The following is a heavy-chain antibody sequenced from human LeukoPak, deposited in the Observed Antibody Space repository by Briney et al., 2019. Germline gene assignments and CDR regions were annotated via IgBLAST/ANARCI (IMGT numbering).Heavy chain of an antibody. CDR3: ARDSRSTQRVPGPTDYYYYYGMDV. D-gene: IGHD2-15*01. CDR2: ISYDGSNK. CDR1: GFTFSSYA. J-gene: IGHJ6*02. V-gene: IGHV3-30*04. Sequence: GRSLRLSCAASGFTFSSYAMHWIRQAPGKGLEWVAVISYDGSNKYYADSVKGRFTISRDNSKNTLYLQMNSLRAEDTAVYYCARDSRSTQRVPGPTDYYYYYGMDVWGQGTTVTVSS.